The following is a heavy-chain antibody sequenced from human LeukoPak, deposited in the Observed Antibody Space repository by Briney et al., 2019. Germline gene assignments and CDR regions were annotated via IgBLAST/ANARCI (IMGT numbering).Heavy chain of an antibody. CDR1: GFTFDDYA. V-gene: IGHV3-9*01. CDR2: ISWNSGSI. Sequence: GGFLRLSCAASGFTFDDYAMHWVREAPGKGLEWVSGISWNSGSIGYADSVKGRFTISRDNAKNSLYLQMNSLRAEDTALYYCAKGGPSYCGGDCYFGYWGQGTLVTVSS. J-gene: IGHJ4*02. D-gene: IGHD2-21*02. CDR3: AKGGPSYCGGDCYFGY.